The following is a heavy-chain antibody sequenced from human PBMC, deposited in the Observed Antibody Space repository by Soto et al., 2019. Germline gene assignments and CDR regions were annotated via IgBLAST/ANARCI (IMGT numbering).Heavy chain of an antibody. CDR2: IIPIFGTA. V-gene: IGHV1-69*13. J-gene: IGHJ4*02. D-gene: IGHD2-15*01. CDR3: ARGFIRGGYLLDY. Sequence: SVKVSCKASGGTFSSYAISWVRQAPGQGLEWMGGIIPIFGTANYAQKFQGRVTITADESTSTAYMELSSLRSEDTXVYYCARGFIRGGYLLDYWGQGTLVTVSS. CDR1: GGTFSSYA.